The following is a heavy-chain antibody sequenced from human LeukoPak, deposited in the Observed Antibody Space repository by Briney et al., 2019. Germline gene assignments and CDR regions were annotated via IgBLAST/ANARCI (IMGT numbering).Heavy chain of an antibody. Sequence: GASLRLSCAASGFTLSSYAMSWVRQAPGKGLEWVSAISGSGGSTYYADSVKGRFTISRDNSKNTLYLQINGLRAEDTGVYYCARDLHYWGQGTLVTVSS. CDR2: ISGSGGST. CDR3: ARDLHY. V-gene: IGHV3-23*01. CDR1: GFTLSSYA. J-gene: IGHJ4*02.